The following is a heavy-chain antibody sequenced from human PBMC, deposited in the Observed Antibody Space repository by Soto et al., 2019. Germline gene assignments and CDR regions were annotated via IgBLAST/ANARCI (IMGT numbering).Heavy chain of an antibody. CDR3: ARGDGDYYDGSGYLGRH. CDR2: INSDGSRT. CDR1: GFTFSGYW. V-gene: IGHV3-74*01. J-gene: IGHJ4*02. D-gene: IGHD3-22*01. Sequence: LRLSCAASGFTFSGYWMHWVRQAPGKGLVWVSRINSDGSRTSYADSAKGRFTISRDNAKNTVYLQMNSLRAEDTAVYYCARGDGDYYDGSGYLGRHWGQGTLVTVSS.